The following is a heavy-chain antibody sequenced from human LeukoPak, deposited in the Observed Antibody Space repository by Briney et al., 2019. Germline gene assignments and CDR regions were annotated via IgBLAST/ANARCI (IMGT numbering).Heavy chain of an antibody. J-gene: IGHJ4*02. V-gene: IGHV3-23*01. Sequence: SGGSLRLSCAASGFTFSSHAISWVRQAPGKGLEWVSAISGSGGSTYYADSVKGRFTISRDNSKNTLYLQMNSLRAEDTAVYYCARGGAMVQSICYYWGQGTLVTVSS. CDR3: ARGGAMVQSICYY. D-gene: IGHD3-10*01. CDR1: GFTFSSHA. CDR2: ISGSGGST.